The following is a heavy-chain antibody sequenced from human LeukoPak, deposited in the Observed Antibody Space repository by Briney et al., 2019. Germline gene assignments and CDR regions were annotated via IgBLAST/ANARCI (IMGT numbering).Heavy chain of an antibody. Sequence: GGSLRLSCAASGFTFSSSAMSWVRQAPGKGLEWVSAISNNGGYTYYADSVQGRFTISRDNSKSTLCLQMNSLRAEDTAVYYCARDNDSSGYNYYGMDVWGQGTTVTVSS. J-gene: IGHJ6*02. CDR2: ISNNGGYT. V-gene: IGHV3-23*01. D-gene: IGHD3-22*01. CDR1: GFTFSSSA. CDR3: ARDNDSSGYNYYGMDV.